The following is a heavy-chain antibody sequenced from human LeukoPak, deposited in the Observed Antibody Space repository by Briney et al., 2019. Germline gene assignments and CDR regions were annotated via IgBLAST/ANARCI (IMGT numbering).Heavy chain of an antibody. V-gene: IGHV4-34*01. CDR3: ARRSERRIAAAGRENWFDP. J-gene: IGHJ5*02. D-gene: IGHD6-13*01. CDR2: INHSGST. Sequence: SETLSLTCAVYGGSFSGYYWSWIRQPPGKGLEWIGEINHSGSTNYNPSLKSRGTISVDTSKNQFSLKLSSVTAADTAVYYCARRSERRIAAAGRENWFDPWGQGTLVTVSS. CDR1: GGSFSGYY.